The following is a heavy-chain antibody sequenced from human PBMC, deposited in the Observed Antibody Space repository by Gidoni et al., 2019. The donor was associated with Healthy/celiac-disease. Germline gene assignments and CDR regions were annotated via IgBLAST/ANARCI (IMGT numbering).Heavy chain of an antibody. J-gene: IGHJ6*02. Sequence: QVQLVESGGGLVKPGGLMRLSCAASVFIFSDYYITWIRQAPGKVLEWVSYISSSSSYTNYADSVKGRFTISRDNAKNSLYLQMNSLRAEDTAVYYCARDVRSDSRVDYYYYYGMDVWGQGTTVTVSS. CDR3: ARDVRSDSRVDYYYYYGMDV. CDR1: VFIFSDYY. D-gene: IGHD2-15*01. V-gene: IGHV3-11*06. CDR2: ISSSSSYT.